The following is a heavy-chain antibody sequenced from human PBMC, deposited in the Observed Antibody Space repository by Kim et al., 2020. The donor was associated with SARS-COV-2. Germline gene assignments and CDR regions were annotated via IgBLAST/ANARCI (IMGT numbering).Heavy chain of an antibody. J-gene: IGHJ4*02. CDR2: VSRDGTGT. CDR1: EFTFSDFW. V-gene: IGHV3-74*01. Sequence: GGSLRLSCVGSEFTFSDFWIHWVRQAPGKGLVWVSRVSRDGTGTDYGDAVKGRFTISRDNSQDTVFLELKSLRVEDTALYFCARAGAGGGFDYLGQGT. CDR3: ARAGAGGGFDY. D-gene: IGHD3-16*01.